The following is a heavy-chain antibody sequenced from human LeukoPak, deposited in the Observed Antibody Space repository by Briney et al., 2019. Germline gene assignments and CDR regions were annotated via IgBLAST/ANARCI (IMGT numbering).Heavy chain of an antibody. D-gene: IGHD3-10*01. Sequence: GGSLRLSCAASGFTFSSYAMHWVRQAPGKGLEWVAVISYDGSNKYYADSVKGRFTISRDNSKNTLYLQMNSLRAEDTAVYYCARGFLYYGSGSRYGMDVWGQGTTVTVSS. V-gene: IGHV3-30-3*01. CDR2: ISYDGSNK. CDR3: ARGFLYYGSGSRYGMDV. CDR1: GFTFSSYA. J-gene: IGHJ6*02.